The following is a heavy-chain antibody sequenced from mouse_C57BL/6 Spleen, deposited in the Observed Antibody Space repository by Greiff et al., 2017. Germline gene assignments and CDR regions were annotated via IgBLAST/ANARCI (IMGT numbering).Heavy chain of an antibody. Sequence: QVQLKESGPGLVAPSQSLSITCTVSGFSLTSYGVHWVRQPPGKGLAWLVVIWSDGSTTYNSALKSRLSISKDNSKSQVYLKMNSLQTDDTAMYYCARHYYGSTYAMDDWGQGTSVTVSS. CDR3: ARHYYGSTYAMDD. J-gene: IGHJ4*01. CDR2: IWSDGST. CDR1: GFSLTSYG. D-gene: IGHD1-1*01. V-gene: IGHV2-6-1*01.